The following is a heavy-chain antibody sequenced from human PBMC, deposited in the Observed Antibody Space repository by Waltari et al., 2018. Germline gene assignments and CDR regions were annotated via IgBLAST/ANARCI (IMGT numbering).Heavy chain of an antibody. D-gene: IGHD3-22*01. CDR1: GFNFNNYD. J-gene: IGHJ6*02. CDR3: AKGGDSSGYHYFYYGMDV. V-gene: IGHV3-23*04. CDR2: ISGGGGSS. Sequence: EVQLVESGGGLVQPGGSLRLSCTASGFNFNNYDMTWVRQAPGKGLEWVSAISGGGGSSYSADAVKGRFTISRDNSKTTVYLQMKSLRAEDTAVYYCAKGGDSSGYHYFYYGMDVWGQGTTVTVSS.